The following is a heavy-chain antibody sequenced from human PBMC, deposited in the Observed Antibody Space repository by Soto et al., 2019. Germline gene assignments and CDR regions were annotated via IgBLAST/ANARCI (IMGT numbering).Heavy chain of an antibody. V-gene: IGHV4-59*02. J-gene: IGHJ4*02. D-gene: IGHD1-26*01. CDR1: GGSVSVYY. CDR3: ARGVGSSPPQY. CDR2: IYASGSP. Sequence: SETLSLTCTISGGSVSVYYWSWIRQSTGQGLEWIGYIYASGSPYYNPSLRSRVTISADTSKNQISLKLTSPTAADTAVYYCARGVGSSPPQYWGRGTLVSVSS.